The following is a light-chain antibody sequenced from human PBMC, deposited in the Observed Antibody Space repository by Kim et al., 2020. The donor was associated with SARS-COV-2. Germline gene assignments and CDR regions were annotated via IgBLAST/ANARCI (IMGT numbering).Light chain of an antibody. V-gene: IGLV4-69*01. CDR2: LNSDGSR. CDR3: QTWGTGIFWV. J-gene: IGLJ3*02. CDR1: SGHSNYA. Sequence: FKLTCPLSSGHSNYAIAWHQQQPEKGPRYLMELNSDGSRSKGAGIPDRFSGSSSGAERYLTISSLQSEDEADYYCQTWGTGIFWVFGGGTQLTVL.